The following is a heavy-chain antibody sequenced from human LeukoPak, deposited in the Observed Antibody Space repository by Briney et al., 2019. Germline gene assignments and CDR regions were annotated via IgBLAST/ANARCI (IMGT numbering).Heavy chain of an antibody. CDR3: ARRLSYWFDP. V-gene: IGHV4-61*08. CDR2: IYYSGST. CDR1: GGSISSGGYY. Sequence: SETLSLTCTVSGGSISSGGYYWSWIRQHPGKGLEWIGYIYYSGSTNYNPSLKSRVTISVDASKNQFSLKLSSVTAADTAVYYCARRLSYWFDPWGQGTLVTVSS. J-gene: IGHJ5*02.